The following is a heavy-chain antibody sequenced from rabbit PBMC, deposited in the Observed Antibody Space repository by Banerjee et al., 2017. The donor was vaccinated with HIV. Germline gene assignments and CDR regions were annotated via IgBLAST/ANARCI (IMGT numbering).Heavy chain of an antibody. D-gene: IGHD1-1*01. CDR1: GIDFSSYYY. V-gene: IGHV1S43*01. CDR2: IKTGSGSA. Sequence: QQQLEESGGGLVKPGGTLTLTCKASGIDFSSYYYMCWVRQAPGKGLEWIGYIKTGSGSAYYASWVNGRFSISRENTQNTLYLQLNSLTAADTATYFCARLYAGSSGYLTLWGPGTLVTVS. CDR3: ARLYAGSSGYLTL. J-gene: IGHJ4*01.